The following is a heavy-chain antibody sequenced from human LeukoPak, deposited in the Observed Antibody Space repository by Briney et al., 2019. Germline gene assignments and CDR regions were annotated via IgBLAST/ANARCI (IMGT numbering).Heavy chain of an antibody. J-gene: IGHJ4*02. D-gene: IGHD3-22*01. CDR3: TTYSDITGFFDH. V-gene: IGHV4-59*01. CDR1: GASISSYY. Sequence: SETLSLTCTVSGASISSYYWSWIRQPPGKGLEWIGYTFRSVTTKYHPSLQSRVSISLDTSKNQFSLDMTSVTVADTAVYYCTTYSDITGFFDHWGQGTLVTVSS. CDR2: TFRSVTT.